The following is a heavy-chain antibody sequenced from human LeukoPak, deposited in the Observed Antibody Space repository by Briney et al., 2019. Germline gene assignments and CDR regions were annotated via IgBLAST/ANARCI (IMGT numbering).Heavy chain of an antibody. CDR1: GFTFSSSA. V-gene: IGHV3-23*01. CDR2: INNSGGST. CDR3: AKAPFSWFAYIDY. D-gene: IGHD3-10*01. Sequence: PGGSLRLSCAASGFTFSSSAMSWVRQTPGKGLEWVSIINNSGGSTYYADSVKGRFTIARDNSKNTLYLQMNSLRAEDTAVYYCAKAPFSWFAYIDYWGQGALVTVSS. J-gene: IGHJ4*02.